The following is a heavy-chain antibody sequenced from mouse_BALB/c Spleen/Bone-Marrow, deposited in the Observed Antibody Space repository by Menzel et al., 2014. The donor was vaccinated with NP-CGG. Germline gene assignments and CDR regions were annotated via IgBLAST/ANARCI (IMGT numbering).Heavy chain of an antibody. CDR3: ARDHYGYYTIDY. CDR1: GFTFSSYA. Sequence: EVQVVESGGGLVKPGGSLKLSCAASGFTFSSYAMSWVRQSPEKRLVWVAEISSGGSYTYYPDTVTGRFTISRGNGKNALYLEMSSLRSEDTAMYYCARDHYGYYTIDYLGRGTSVTVSS. J-gene: IGHJ4*01. CDR2: ISSGGSYT. V-gene: IGHV5-9-4*01. D-gene: IGHD1-2*01.